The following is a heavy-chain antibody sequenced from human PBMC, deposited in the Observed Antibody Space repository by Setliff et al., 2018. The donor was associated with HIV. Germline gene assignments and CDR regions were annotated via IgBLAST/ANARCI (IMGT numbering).Heavy chain of an antibody. CDR3: ARAQYSSDWNYFDS. J-gene: IGHJ4*02. D-gene: IGHD6-19*01. CDR2: IYHSGSA. Sequence: PSETLSLTCAVSGGSISTSSYYWGWIRQPPGKGLEWIGSIYHSGSAYYNPSLKSRVTISVDTPKNQFSLKVKSVTAADTAVYYCARAQYSSDWNYFDSWGQGAQVTVSS. V-gene: IGHV4-39*01. CDR1: GGSISTSSYY.